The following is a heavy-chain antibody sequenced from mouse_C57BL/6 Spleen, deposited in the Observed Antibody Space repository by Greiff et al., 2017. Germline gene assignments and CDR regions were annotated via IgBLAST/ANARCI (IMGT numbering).Heavy chain of an antibody. V-gene: IGHV5-15*01. Sequence: EVKLMESGGGLVQPGGSLKLSCAASGFTFSDYGMAWVRQAPRKGPEWVAFISNLAYSIYYADTVTGRFTISRENAKNTLYLEMSSLRSEDTAMYYCARHPYYYGSSHYAMDYWGQGTSVTVSS. CDR2: ISNLAYSI. J-gene: IGHJ4*01. CDR1: GFTFSDYG. CDR3: ARHPYYYGSSHYAMDY. D-gene: IGHD1-1*01.